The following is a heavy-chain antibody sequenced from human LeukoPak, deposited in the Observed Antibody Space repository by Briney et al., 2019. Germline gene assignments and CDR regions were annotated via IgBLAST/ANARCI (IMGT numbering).Heavy chain of an antibody. CDR1: GGSISSSNYY. D-gene: IGHD1-26*01. CDR3: ARHEYSGSYYGLSWFDP. J-gene: IGHJ5*02. Sequence: SETLSLTCTVSGGSISSSNYYWCWIRQPPGKGLEWIGSISYSGSTYYNPSLKSRVTISVDTSKNQLSLKLSSLTAADTAVYYCARHEYSGSYYGLSWFDPWGQGTLVTVSS. V-gene: IGHV4-39*01. CDR2: ISYSGST.